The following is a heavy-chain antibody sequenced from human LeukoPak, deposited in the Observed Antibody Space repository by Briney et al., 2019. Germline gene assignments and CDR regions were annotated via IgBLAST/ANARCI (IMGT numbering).Heavy chain of an antibody. CDR2: IYYSAST. D-gene: IGHD3-16*01. CDR3: ARAGSDYVWGSYRGVWYFDL. J-gene: IGHJ2*01. V-gene: IGHV4-39*07. Sequence: SETLSLTCAVSGGSISSATYYWGWPRQPPGKGLEWIGSIYYSASTYYNPSLKSRVTISVDTSKNQFSLKLSSVTAADTAVYYCARAGSDYVWGSYRGVWYFDLWGRGTLVTVSS. CDR1: GGSISSATYY.